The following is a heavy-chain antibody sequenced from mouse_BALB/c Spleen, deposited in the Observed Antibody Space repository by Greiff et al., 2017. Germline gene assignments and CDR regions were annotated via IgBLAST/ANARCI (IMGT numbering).Heavy chain of an antibody. Sequence: QVQLQQSGAELARPGASVKLSCKASGYTFTSYWMQWVKQRPGQGLEWIGAIYPGDGDTRYTQKFKGKATLTADKSSSTAYMQLSSLASEDSAVYYCAREATAPVAWFAYWGQGTLVTVSA. D-gene: IGHD1-2*01. CDR2: IYPGDGDT. CDR3: AREATAPVAWFAY. V-gene: IGHV1-87*01. J-gene: IGHJ3*01. CDR1: GYTFTSYW.